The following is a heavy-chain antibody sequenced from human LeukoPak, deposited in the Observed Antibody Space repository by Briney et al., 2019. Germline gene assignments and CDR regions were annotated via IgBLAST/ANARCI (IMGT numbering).Heavy chain of an antibody. J-gene: IGHJ3*02. CDR2: IDNDGGDT. Sequence: GSLRLSCAASGFTFSSYWIHWVRQAPGKGLAWVSRIDNDGGDTIFADSVKGRFTLSRDNAKNTVYLQMNSLRAEDTAVYYCARGGFHHGFDIWGQGTMVTVS. CDR3: ARGGFHHGFDI. D-gene: IGHD1-14*01. V-gene: IGHV3-74*01. CDR1: GFTFSSYW.